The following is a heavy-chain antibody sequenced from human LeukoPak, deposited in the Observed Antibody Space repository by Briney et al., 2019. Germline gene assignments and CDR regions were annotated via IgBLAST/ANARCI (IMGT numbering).Heavy chain of an antibody. J-gene: IGHJ4*02. V-gene: IGHV4-61*02. CDR3: ARLRGYFDY. CDR2: IYTSGST. CDR1: GGSISSGSHY. Sequence: SETLSLTCTVSGGSISSGSHYWSWIRQPAGKGLEWIGRIYTSGSTNYNPSLKSRVTISVDTSKNQFSLKLSSVTAADTAVYYCARLRGYFDYWGQGTLVTVSS. D-gene: IGHD3-10*01.